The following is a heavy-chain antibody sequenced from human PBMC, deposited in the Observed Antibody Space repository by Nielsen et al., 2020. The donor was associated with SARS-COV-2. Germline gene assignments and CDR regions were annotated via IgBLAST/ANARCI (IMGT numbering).Heavy chain of an antibody. D-gene: IGHD7-27*01. CDR2: ISWDSGAI. V-gene: IGHV3-9*01. Sequence: SLKISCEASGFGFGDFAMHWVRQVPGKGLEWVSGISWDSGAIASADSVKGRFTISRDNVKNSLDLQMNSLRVEDTALYYCARETAERFGKFALDCWGQGTLVTVSS. CDR1: GFGFGDFA. J-gene: IGHJ4*02. CDR3: ARETAERFGKFALDC.